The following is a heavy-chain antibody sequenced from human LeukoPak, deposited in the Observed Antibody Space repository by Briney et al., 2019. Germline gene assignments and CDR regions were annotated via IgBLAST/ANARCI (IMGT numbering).Heavy chain of an antibody. CDR3: ARDVRWEPNCYDS. V-gene: IGHV3-11*04. J-gene: IGHJ4*02. D-gene: IGHD1-14*01. CDR1: GFTFSDFY. CDR2: ISDTGGTT. Sequence: PGGSLRLSCAASGFTFSDFYMTWIHQAPGKGLEFISYISDTGGTTYHADSVKGRFTISRDNTKNSLFLQMNSLRAEDTAVYYCARDVRWEPNCYDSWGQGTLVTVSS.